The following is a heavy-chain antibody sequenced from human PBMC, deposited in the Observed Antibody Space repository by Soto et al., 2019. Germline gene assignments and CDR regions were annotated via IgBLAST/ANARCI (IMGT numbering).Heavy chain of an antibody. J-gene: IGHJ1*01. Sequence: QVTLKESGPVLVKPTETLTLTCTVSGFSLTNARMGVSWIRQPPGKALEWLAHIFSNDEKSYSTSLSNRLTISKDTSKTQVVLTMTNLDPVDTATYYCARIIGGGGVLYFQHWGQGTLVTVSS. V-gene: IGHV2-26*01. D-gene: IGHD1-26*01. CDR1: GFSLTNARMG. CDR3: ARIIGGGGVLYFQH. CDR2: IFSNDEK.